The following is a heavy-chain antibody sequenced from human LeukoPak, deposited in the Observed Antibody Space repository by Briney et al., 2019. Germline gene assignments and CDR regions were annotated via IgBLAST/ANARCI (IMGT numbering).Heavy chain of an antibody. CDR2: INTDGSIT. CDR1: GFRFTSYW. J-gene: IGHJ3*02. V-gene: IGHV3-74*01. CDR3: VKPTGPNWGYAFEI. D-gene: IGHD7-27*01. Sequence: HPGGSLRLSCVASGFRFTSYWMHWVRQAPGKGLVWVSRINTDGSITSYADSVQGRFTISRDNSKNTLYLQMNTLRPEDTAVYYCVKPTGPNWGYAFEIWGQGTMVTVSS.